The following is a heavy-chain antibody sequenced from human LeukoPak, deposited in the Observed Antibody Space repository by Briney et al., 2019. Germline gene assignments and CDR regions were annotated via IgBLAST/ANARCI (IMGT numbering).Heavy chain of an antibody. D-gene: IGHD4-17*01. Sequence: PSETLSLTCTVSGGSISSYYWSWIRQPPGKGLEWIGEINHSGSTNYNPSLKSRVTISVDTSKNQFSLKLSSVTAADTAVYYCARSTAGWSTVTRWGGWAPQFDYWGQGTLVTVSS. CDR2: INHSGST. V-gene: IGHV4-34*01. J-gene: IGHJ4*02. CDR3: ARSTAGWSTVTRWGGWAPQFDY. CDR1: GGSISSYY.